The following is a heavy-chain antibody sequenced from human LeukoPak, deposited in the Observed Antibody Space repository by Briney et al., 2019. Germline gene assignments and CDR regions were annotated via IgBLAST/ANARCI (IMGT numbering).Heavy chain of an antibody. V-gene: IGHV1-8*02. Sequence: GASVKVSCKASGYTFTSYYMHWVRQAPGQGLEWMGWINPNSGNTGYAQKFQGRVAMTRDTSINTAYLDLYSLRSEDTAVYYCARGYSPSVRTTGNDYWGQGTLVTVSS. D-gene: IGHD1-1*01. CDR3: ARGYSPSVRTTGNDY. J-gene: IGHJ4*02. CDR1: GYTFTSYY. CDR2: INPNSGNT.